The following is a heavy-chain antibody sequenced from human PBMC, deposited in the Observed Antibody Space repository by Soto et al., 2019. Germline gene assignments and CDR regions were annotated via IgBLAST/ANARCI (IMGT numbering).Heavy chain of an antibody. Sequence: QVQLQESGPGLVKPSGTLSLTCAVSGDSISSPKWWTWLRQPPGKGLEWIGDLLHSGTTNYNPSLKSRVILSVDKSQNQFSLSLTSVTAADAAIYYSPYSSGWYRHDVWGQGTSVTVSS. J-gene: IGHJ3*01. CDR1: GDSISSPKW. V-gene: IGHV4-4*02. CDR2: LLHSGTT. CDR3: PYSSGWYRHDV. D-gene: IGHD6-19*01.